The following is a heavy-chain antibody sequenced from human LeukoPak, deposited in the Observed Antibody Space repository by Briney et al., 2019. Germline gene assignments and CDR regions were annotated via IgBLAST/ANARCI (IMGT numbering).Heavy chain of an antibody. CDR2: ISSSSSYI. CDR3: ARDKGSSWSGGFDY. J-gene: IGHJ4*02. V-gene: IGHV3-21*01. D-gene: IGHD6-13*01. CDR1: GFTFSSYS. Sequence: GGSLRLSCAASGFTFSSYSMNWVRQAPGKGLEWVSSISSSSSYIYYAESVKGRFTISRDNAKKSLYLQMNSLRAEDTAVYYCARDKGSSWSGGFDYWGQGTLVAVSS.